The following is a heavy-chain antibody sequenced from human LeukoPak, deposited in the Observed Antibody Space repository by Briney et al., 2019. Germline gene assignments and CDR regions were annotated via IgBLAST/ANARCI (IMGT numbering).Heavy chain of an antibody. CDR3: ARVWSDCYVSNCYISEY. J-gene: IGHJ4*02. Sequence: PGGSLRLSCAASGFSFSGYSMNWVRQAPGERPEWVSSISSSSTYIYYADSVKGRFTISRDDAKNSLFLQMNSLRAEDSAVYYCARVWSDCYVSNCYISEYWGQGTLVTVSS. CDR2: ISSSSTYI. CDR1: GFSFSGYS. D-gene: IGHD3-3*01. V-gene: IGHV3-21*01.